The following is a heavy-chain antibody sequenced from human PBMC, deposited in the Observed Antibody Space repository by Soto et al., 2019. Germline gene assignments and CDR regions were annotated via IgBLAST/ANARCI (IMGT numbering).Heavy chain of an antibody. CDR1: GGSFSGYY. D-gene: IGHD3-16*02. CDR2: INHSGST. CDR3: ARDIYIWGSYRPRTYYFDY. Sequence: SETLSLTCAVYGGSFSGYYWSWIRQPPGKGLEWIGEINHSGSTNYNPSLKSRVTISVDTSKNQFSLKLSSVTAADTAVYYCARDIYIWGSYRPRTYYFDYWGQGTLVTVSS. J-gene: IGHJ4*02. V-gene: IGHV4-34*01.